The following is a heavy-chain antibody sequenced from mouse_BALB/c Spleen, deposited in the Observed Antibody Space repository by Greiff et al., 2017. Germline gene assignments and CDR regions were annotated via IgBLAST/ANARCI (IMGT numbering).Heavy chain of an antibody. CDR3: ARGENYGNPDY. D-gene: IGHD2-1*01. Sequence: VQLQQSGPELVKPGASVKISCKASGYTFTDYYMNWVKQSHGKSLEWIGLVNPNNGGTSYNQKFKGKATLTVDKSSSTAYMELRSLTSEDSAVYYCARGENYGNPDYWGQGTTLTVSS. CDR2: VNPNNGGT. V-gene: IGHV1-26*01. J-gene: IGHJ2*01. CDR1: GYTFTDYY.